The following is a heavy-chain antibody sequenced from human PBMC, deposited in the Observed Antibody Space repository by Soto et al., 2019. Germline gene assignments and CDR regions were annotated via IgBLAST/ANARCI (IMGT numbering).Heavy chain of an antibody. CDR1: GGSITSYH. D-gene: IGHD3-3*01. CDR3: ARLLGGVVIEGYYSGMDV. CDR2: TSYTGNT. J-gene: IGHJ6*02. Sequence: SETLSLTCIVSGGSITSYHWSWIRQFPGKGLEWIAYTSYTGNTNYNPSLQSRVAISMDTSKNQLSLKLTSMTAADTAVYYCARLLGGVVIEGYYSGMDVWGQGTTVTVSS. V-gene: IGHV4-59*08.